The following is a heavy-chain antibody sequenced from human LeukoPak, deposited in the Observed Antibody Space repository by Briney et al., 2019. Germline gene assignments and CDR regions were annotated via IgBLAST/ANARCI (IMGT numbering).Heavy chain of an antibody. J-gene: IGHJ4*02. D-gene: IGHD3-16*02. CDR3: ATGSLRLGEFSLGY. CDR2: FDPEDGET. V-gene: IGHV1-24*01. Sequence: ASVKVSCKVSGYTLTELSMHWVRQAPGKGLEWMGGFDPEDGETVYAQRFQGRVTMTEDTSTDTAYMELSSLRPEDTAVYYCATGSLRLGEFSLGYWGQGTLVTVSS. CDR1: GYTLTELS.